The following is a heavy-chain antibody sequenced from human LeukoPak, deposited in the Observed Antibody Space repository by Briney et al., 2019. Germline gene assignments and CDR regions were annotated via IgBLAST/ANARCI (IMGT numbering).Heavy chain of an antibody. CDR2: IYSGGCT. Sequence: GWSLRLSCAASGFTVSSNYMSWVRQAPWRGLEWVSVIYSGGCTYYAESGMGRFTISRVNSKNTQYLQINSLRAEDTAVYCCAESKLDSGSYLGVVSYYYCGMDVWGQGTTVTVSS. V-gene: IGHV3-53*01. CDR3: AESKLDSGSYLGVVSYYYCGMDV. J-gene: IGHJ6*02. CDR1: GFTVSSNY. D-gene: IGHD1-26*01.